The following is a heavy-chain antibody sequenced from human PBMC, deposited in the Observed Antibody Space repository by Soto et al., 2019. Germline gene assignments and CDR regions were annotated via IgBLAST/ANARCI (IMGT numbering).Heavy chain of an antibody. D-gene: IGHD5-18*01. CDR3: AKGPGYSFGYSVYYYYYGMDV. V-gene: IGHV4-34*01. CDR2: VNHSGST. J-gene: IGHJ6*02. Sequence: PSETLYLTCVVYGGSLSGIYWTWVRQPPGKGLEWIGEVNHSGSTNYSPSLESRITISLDTSNNQFSLKLSSVTAADTAVYYCAKGPGYSFGYSVYYYYYGMDVWGQGTTVTVSS. CDR1: GGSLSGIY.